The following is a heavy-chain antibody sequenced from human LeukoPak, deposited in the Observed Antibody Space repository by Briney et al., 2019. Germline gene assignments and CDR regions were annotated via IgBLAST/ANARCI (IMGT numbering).Heavy chain of an antibody. CDR3: ARAQRGCSANSCYLDP. CDR2: ILYTGDT. V-gene: IGHV4-4*02. J-gene: IGHJ5*02. Sequence: SETLSLTCAVSGASVSSGNWWNWARQSLGKGLEWIAEILYTGDTNYNPSLRSRVTLSIDNSNNEASLKLASVTAADSAVYYCARAQRGCSANSCYLDPWGPGILVTVSS. D-gene: IGHD2-15*01. CDR1: GASVSSGNW.